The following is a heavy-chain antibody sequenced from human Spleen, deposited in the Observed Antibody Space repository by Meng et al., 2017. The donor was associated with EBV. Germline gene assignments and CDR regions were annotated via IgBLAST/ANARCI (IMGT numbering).Heavy chain of an antibody. D-gene: IGHD5-12*01. CDR3: ARRGEWLRYSFDY. J-gene: IGHJ4*02. V-gene: IGHV4-34*01. CDR1: GRSFLGYH. Sequence: QVQLPQWGPGLLEPSETLSLTCSFYGRSFLGYHWDWIRQPPGKGLEWIGEINHGGGTNYNPSFRSRVTISIDTSKNQVSLNLRSVTAADTAVYYCARRGEWLRYSFDYWGQGTLVTVSS. CDR2: INHGGGT.